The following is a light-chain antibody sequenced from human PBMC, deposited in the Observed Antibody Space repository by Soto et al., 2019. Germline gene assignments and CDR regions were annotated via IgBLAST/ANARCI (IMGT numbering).Light chain of an antibody. Sequence: QSVLTQPASVSGSPGQSITISCTGTSSYVGGYNYVSWYQQHPGKAPKLMIYDVSNRPSGVSARLSGSKSGDTASLTISGLQAEDEADYYCSSYTGASTYVFGTGTKATVL. J-gene: IGLJ1*01. CDR2: DVS. V-gene: IGLV2-14*01. CDR1: SSYVGGYNY. CDR3: SSYTGASTYV.